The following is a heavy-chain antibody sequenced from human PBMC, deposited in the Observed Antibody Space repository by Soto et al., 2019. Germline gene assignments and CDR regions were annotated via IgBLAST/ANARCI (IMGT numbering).Heavy chain of an antibody. CDR2: IWYDGSNK. CDR3: ARGRTASSPCYYGMDV. CDR1: GFTFSSYG. Sequence: QVQLVESGGGVVQPGRSLRLSCAASGFTFSSYGMHWVRQAPGKGLEWVAVIWYDGSNKYYADSVKGRFTISRDNSKNTLYLQMNSLRAEDTAVYYCARGRTASSPCYYGMDVWGQGTTVTVSS. J-gene: IGHJ6*02. V-gene: IGHV3-33*01. D-gene: IGHD2-15*01.